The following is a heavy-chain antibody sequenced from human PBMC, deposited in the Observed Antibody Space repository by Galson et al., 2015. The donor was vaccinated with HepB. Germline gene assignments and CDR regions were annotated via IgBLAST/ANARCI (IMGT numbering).Heavy chain of an antibody. V-gene: IGHV3-30*18. CDR1: GFTFSTYG. CDR3: AKDYYYDSSGYEPLDY. D-gene: IGHD3-22*01. Sequence: SLRLSCAASGFTFSTYGMHWVRQAPGKGLEWVAVISYDGSKKYYADSVKGRFTISRDNSKNTLYLQMNSLGAEDTAVYYCAKDYYYDSSGYEPLDYWGQGTLVTVSS. J-gene: IGHJ4*02. CDR2: ISYDGSKK.